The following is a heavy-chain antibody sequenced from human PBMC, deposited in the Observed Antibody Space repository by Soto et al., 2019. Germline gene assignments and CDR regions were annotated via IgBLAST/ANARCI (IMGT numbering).Heavy chain of an antibody. D-gene: IGHD3-3*01. CDR2: IRRSGDTT. J-gene: IGHJ6*03. V-gene: IGHV3-23*01. CDR1: GFIYSSYA. Sequence: PGGSLRLSCAATGFIYSSYAMSWVRQAPGKGLEWVSGIRRSGDTTDYADSVKGRFSITRDNSKNTLYLLMNSLRAEDTAVYYCAKHYDSYYYHYFMDVWGKGTTVTVSS. CDR3: AKHYDSYYYHYFMDV.